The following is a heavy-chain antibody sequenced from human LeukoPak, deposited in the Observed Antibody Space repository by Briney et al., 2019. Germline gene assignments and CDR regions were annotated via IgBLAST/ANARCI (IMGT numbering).Heavy chain of an antibody. CDR3: AADLGGILTGYYSQAWFDP. V-gene: IGHV1-58*02. D-gene: IGHD3-9*01. Sequence: GTSVKVSCKASGFTFTSSAMQWVRQARGQRLEWIGWIVVGSGNTNYAQKFQERVTITRDMSTSTAYMELSSLRSEDTAVYYCAADLGGILTGYYSQAWFDPWGQGTLVTVSS. CDR1: GFTFTSSA. J-gene: IGHJ5*02. CDR2: IVVGSGNT.